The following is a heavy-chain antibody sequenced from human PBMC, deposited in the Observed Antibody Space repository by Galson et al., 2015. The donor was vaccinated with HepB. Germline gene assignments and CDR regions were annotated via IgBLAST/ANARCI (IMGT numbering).Heavy chain of an antibody. CDR3: ARTQVGAAYFDY. V-gene: IGHV6-1*01. Sequence: CAISGDSVSSTSAVWNWVRQSSSRGLEWLGRTWYRSKWYYEFAVSVESRVTINPDTSKNQFSLQLSSVTPEDTAVYYCARTQVGAAYFDYWGQGTLVTVSS. CDR1: GDSVSSTSAV. D-gene: IGHD1-26*01. J-gene: IGHJ4*02. CDR2: TWYRSKWYY.